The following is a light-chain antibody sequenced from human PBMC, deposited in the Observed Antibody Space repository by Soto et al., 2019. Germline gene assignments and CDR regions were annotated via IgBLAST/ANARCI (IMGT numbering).Light chain of an antibody. CDR3: QQYNTYSWT. CDR1: QSISSW. V-gene: IGKV1-5*03. Sequence: DIQMTQSPSTLSSSVGDRVTITCRASQSISSWLAWYKQKPGKAPKVLIYKASSLESGVPSRFGGSGSGTDFTLTISSLKPDDFATYYCQQYNTYSWTFGQGTKVDIK. CDR2: KAS. J-gene: IGKJ1*01.